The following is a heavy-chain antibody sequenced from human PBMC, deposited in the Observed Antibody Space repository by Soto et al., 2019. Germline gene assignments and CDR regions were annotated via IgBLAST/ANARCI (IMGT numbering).Heavy chain of an antibody. CDR1: GGSFSGYY. Sequence: SETLSLTCAVYGGSFSGYYWSWIRQPPGKGLEWIGEINHSGSTNYNPSLKSRVTISVDTSKNQFSLKLSSVTAADTAVYYCASGDSYGGVYYYYGMDVWGQGTTVTRLL. CDR3: ASGDSYGGVYYYYGMDV. D-gene: IGHD5-18*01. V-gene: IGHV4-34*01. J-gene: IGHJ6*02. CDR2: INHSGST.